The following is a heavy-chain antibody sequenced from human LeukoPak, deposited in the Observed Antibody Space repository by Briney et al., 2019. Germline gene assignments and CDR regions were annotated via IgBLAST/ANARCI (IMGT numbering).Heavy chain of an antibody. CDR2: IWYDGSNK. V-gene: IGHV3-33*01. CDR3: AREAYGLPYYYYYGMDV. D-gene: IGHD4-17*01. CDR1: GFTFSSYG. J-gene: IGHJ6*02. Sequence: PGGSLRPSCAASGFTFSSYGMHWVRQAPGKGLEWVAVIWYDGSNKYYADSVKGRFTISRDNSKNTLYLQMNSLRAEDTAVYYCAREAYGLPYYYYYGMDVWGQGTTVTVSS.